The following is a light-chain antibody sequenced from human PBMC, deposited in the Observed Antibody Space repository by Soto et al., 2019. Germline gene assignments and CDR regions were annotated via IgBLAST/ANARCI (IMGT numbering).Light chain of an antibody. CDR2: DAS. V-gene: IGKV3-11*01. Sequence: EIVSTQSPATLSLSPGERATLSCRASQSVSSYLAWYQQKPGQAPRLLIYDASNRATGIPARFSGSGSGTDFTLTISSLEPEDFAVYYCQQRSHWPPAFGQGTKVEIK. CDR3: QQRSHWPPA. CDR1: QSVSSY. J-gene: IGKJ2*01.